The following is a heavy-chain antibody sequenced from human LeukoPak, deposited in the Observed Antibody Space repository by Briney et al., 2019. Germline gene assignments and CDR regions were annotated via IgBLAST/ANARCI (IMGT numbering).Heavy chain of an antibody. CDR1: GFTFSSYA. D-gene: IGHD3-22*01. CDR3: ARGSGDTMIVVVILESFDY. J-gene: IGHJ4*02. Sequence: GGSLRLSCAASGFTFSSYAMHWVHQAPGKGLEWVAVISYDGSNKYYADSVKGRFTISRDNSKNTLYLQMNSLRAEDTAVYYCARGSGDTMIVVVILESFDYWGQGTLVTVSS. V-gene: IGHV3-30*04. CDR2: ISYDGSNK.